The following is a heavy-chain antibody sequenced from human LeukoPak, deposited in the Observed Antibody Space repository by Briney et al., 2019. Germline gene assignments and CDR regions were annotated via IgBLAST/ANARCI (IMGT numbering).Heavy chain of an antibody. CDR2: ISYDGSNK. Sequence: PGGSLRLSCAASGFTFSSYAMHWVRQAPGKGLEWVAVISYDGSNKYYADSVKGRFTISRDNSKNTLYLQMNSLRAEDTAVYYCARGEDSYYFDYWGQGTLVTVSS. V-gene: IGHV3-30*01. J-gene: IGHJ4*02. D-gene: IGHD6-6*01. CDR3: ARGEDSYYFDY. CDR1: GFTFSSYA.